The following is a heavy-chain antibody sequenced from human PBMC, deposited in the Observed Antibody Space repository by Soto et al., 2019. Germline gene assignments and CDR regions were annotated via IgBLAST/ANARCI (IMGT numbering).Heavy chain of an antibody. J-gene: IGHJ6*02. CDR1: GVSISSYY. V-gene: IGHV4-59*01. D-gene: IGHD6-19*01. CDR3: ARAGGIAVAGTGYYYYGMDV. CDR2: IYYSGST. Sequence: ASETLSLTCTFSGVSISSYYWIWIRQPPGKGLEWIGYIYYSGSTNYNPSLKSRVTISVDTSKNQFSLKLSSVTAADTAVYYCARAGGIAVAGTGYYYYGMDVWGQGTTVTVSS.